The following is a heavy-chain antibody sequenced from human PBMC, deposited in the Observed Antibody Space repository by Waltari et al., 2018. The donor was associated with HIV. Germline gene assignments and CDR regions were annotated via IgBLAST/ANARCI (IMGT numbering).Heavy chain of an antibody. D-gene: IGHD5-12*01. V-gene: IGHV3-7*01. Sequence: EVQLVESGGGLVQPGGSLRLSCAASGFPFRTYCMTWVRQAPGKGLEWVANIKQDGSEKYYVDSVKGRFTISRDNTKNSLYLQMNSLRAEDTAVYYCARDHTWLHSDSWGQGTLVTVSS. CDR2: IKQDGSEK. CDR3: ARDHTWLHSDS. J-gene: IGHJ4*02. CDR1: GFPFRTYC.